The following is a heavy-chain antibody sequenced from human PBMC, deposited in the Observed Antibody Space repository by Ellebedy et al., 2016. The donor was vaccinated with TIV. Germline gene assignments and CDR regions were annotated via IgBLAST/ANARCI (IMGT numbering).Heavy chain of an antibody. CDR1: TDSISNYY. D-gene: IGHD6-19*01. CDR2: VFYSGST. Sequence: GSLRLSCTVSTDSISNYYWSWIRQPPGKGLQWIGYVFYSGSTHYNPSLKSRVTISEDTSKNQFSLKLSSVTAADTAVYFCARMKAVAGTFVIDYWGQGTLVTVSS. CDR3: ARMKAVAGTFVIDY. J-gene: IGHJ4*02. V-gene: IGHV4-59*01.